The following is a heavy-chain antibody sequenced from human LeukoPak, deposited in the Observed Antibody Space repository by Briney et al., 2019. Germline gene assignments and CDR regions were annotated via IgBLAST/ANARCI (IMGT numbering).Heavy chain of an antibody. J-gene: IGHJ6*02. CDR2: IISILGIA. V-gene: IGHV1-69*04. CDR3: ALTGDYVYYYYGMDV. D-gene: IGHD4-17*01. CDR1: GGTFSSYA. Sequence: SVKVSCKASGGTFSSYAISWVRQAPGQGLEWMGRIISILGIANYAQKFQGRVTITADKSTSTAYMELSSLRSEDTAVYYCALTGDYVYYYYGMDVWGQGTTVTVSS.